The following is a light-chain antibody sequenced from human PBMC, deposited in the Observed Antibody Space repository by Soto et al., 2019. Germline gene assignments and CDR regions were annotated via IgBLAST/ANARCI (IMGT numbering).Light chain of an antibody. Sequence: QSVLTQPPSVSGAPGQRVTISCTGSSSNIGAGYDVHWYQQLPGTAPKLLIYGNSNRPSGVPDRFSGSKSGTSASLAITGLQAEDEADHYCQSYDSSLSGSVVFGGGTKVTVL. CDR2: GNS. V-gene: IGLV1-40*01. CDR3: QSYDSSLSGSVV. CDR1: SSNIGAGYD. J-gene: IGLJ2*01.